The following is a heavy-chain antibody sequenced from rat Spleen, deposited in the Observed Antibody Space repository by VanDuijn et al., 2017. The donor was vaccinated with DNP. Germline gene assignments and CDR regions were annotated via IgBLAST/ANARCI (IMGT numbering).Heavy chain of an antibody. CDR2: ISNTGDNT. CDR1: GFIFSNYW. CDR3: ASRPPPTRGPFDY. D-gene: IGHD1-4*01. V-gene: IGHV5-31*01. Sequence: EVQLVESGGGPVQPGRSLKLSCVASGFIFSNYWMTWISQAPGKGLEWVASISNTGDNTYYSDSLKGRFSLSRDNAKSTLYLQVNSLRSEDTATYYCASRPPPTRGPFDYWGQGVTVTVSS. J-gene: IGHJ2*01.